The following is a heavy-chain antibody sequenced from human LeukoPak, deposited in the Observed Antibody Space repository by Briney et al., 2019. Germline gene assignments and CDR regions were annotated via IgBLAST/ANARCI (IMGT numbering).Heavy chain of an antibody. D-gene: IGHD3-3*01. V-gene: IGHV1-18*04. CDR3: ARQGYYDFWSGYSGDAFDI. J-gene: IGHJ3*02. CDR2: ISAYNGNT. CDR1: GYTFTDYY. Sequence: ASVKVSCKASGYTFTDYYMHWVRQAPGQGLEWMGWISAYNGNTNYAQKLQGRVTMTTDTSTSTAYMELRSLRSDDTAVYYCARQGYYDFWSGYSGDAFDIWGQGTMVTVSS.